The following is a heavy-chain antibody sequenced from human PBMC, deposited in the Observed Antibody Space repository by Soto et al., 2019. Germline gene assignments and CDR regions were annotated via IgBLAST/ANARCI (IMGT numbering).Heavy chain of an antibody. V-gene: IGHV1-24*01. J-gene: IGHJ5*02. CDR2: FDPDEAET. Sequence: QVQLVQYGEEVKKPGASVKVSCKVSGFTLNEVAMNWVRQAPGKGLEWLGGFDPDEAETIYAQHFQGRVTMTEDTSTDTVYMELSSLRSEDTALYFCTTYHGDYNFDHWGQGTLVTVSS. D-gene: IGHD4-17*01. CDR1: GFTLNEVA. CDR3: TTYHGDYNFDH.